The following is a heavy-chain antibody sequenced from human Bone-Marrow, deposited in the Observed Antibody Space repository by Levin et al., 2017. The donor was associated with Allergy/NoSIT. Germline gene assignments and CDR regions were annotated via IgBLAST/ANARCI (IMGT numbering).Heavy chain of an antibody. CDR3: AKGDIGTYPVGGSYPY. CDR2: LSSSGDNT. V-gene: IGHV3-23*01. Sequence: GGSLRLSCAASGFTFSNSGMSWVRQAPGKGLEWVSTLSSSGDNTYYADSVKGRFTISRDISKNTLYLQMNSLRAEDTAVYYCAKGDIGTYPVGGSYPYWGQGTLVTVSS. J-gene: IGHJ4*02. CDR1: GFTFSNSG. D-gene: IGHD1-26*01.